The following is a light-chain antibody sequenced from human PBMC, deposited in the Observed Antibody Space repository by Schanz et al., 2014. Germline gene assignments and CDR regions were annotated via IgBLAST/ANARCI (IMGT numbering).Light chain of an antibody. CDR2: AAS. J-gene: IGKJ2*01. CDR1: QSISSY. Sequence: DIQMTQSPSSLSASVGDRVTITCRASQSISSYLNWYQQKPGKAPKLLIYAASSLQSGVPSRFSGSGSGTDFTLTISSLQPEDFATYHCQHYDHYPVTFGQGTKLEI. V-gene: IGKV1-39*01. CDR3: QHYDHYPVT.